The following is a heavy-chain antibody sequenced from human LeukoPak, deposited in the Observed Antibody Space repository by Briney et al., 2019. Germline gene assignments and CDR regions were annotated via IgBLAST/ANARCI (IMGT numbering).Heavy chain of an antibody. CDR2: INHSGST. Sequence: SETLSLTCAVYGGSFSGYYWSWIRQPPGKGLEWIGEINHSGSTNYNPSLKSRVTISVDTSKNQFSLKLSPVTAADTAVYYCASLTVVVPAAIGYGGNWFDPWGQGTLVTVSS. J-gene: IGHJ5*02. CDR3: ASLTVVVPAAIGYGGNWFDP. D-gene: IGHD2-2*01. V-gene: IGHV4-34*01. CDR1: GGSFSGYY.